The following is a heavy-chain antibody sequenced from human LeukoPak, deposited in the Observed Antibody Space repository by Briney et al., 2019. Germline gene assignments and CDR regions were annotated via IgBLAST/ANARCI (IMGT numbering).Heavy chain of an antibody. Sequence: GGSLRLSCAASGFTFSSYAMSWVRQAPGKGLEWVSAISGSGGSTYYADSVKGRFAISRDNSKNTLYLQMNSLRAEDTAVYYCAKDSSGWYGFDYWGQGTLVTVSS. V-gene: IGHV3-23*01. CDR3: AKDSSGWYGFDY. D-gene: IGHD6-19*01. CDR2: ISGSGGST. CDR1: GFTFSSYA. J-gene: IGHJ4*02.